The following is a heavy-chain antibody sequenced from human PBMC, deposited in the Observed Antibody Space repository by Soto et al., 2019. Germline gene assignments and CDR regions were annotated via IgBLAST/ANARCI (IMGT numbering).Heavy chain of an antibody. J-gene: IGHJ6*02. CDR2: MNPINGAT. CDR3: GRGPSPRAPAGGTPYYYAMDV. V-gene: IGHV1-8*02. Sequence: ASVKVSCKASGYDFTAYDINWVRQASGQGLEWMGWMNPINGATGSARRFQGRVSMTRNTATGTAYLELTSLRSDDSAVYYCGRGPSPRAPAGGTPYYYAMDVWGQGTTATV. CDR1: GYDFTAYD. D-gene: IGHD6-13*01.